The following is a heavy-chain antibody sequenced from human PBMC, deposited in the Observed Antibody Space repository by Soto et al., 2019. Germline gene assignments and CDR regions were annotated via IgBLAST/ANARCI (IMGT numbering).Heavy chain of an antibody. D-gene: IGHD6-13*01. Sequence: SETLSLTCTVSGGSISSDDYYWSWIRQPPGKGLEWIGYIYYSGYTFDNPSLTSRVTLSVDTSKNQFSLKLTSVTAADTAVYYCARVGAGAAAGTGYYYGMDVWGQGTTVT. CDR3: ARVGAGAAAGTGYYYGMDV. CDR2: IYYSGYT. V-gene: IGHV4-30-4*01. CDR1: GGSISSDDYY. J-gene: IGHJ6*02.